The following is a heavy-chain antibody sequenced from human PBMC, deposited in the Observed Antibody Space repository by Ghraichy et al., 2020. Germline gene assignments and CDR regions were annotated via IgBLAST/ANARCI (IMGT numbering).Heavy chain of an antibody. Sequence: GGSLRLSCAASGFTFSSYAMTWVRQAQGKGLDWDSVISAIGGSTYYADSVKCRFPVPRDNSKNTLYLQMNSPRADDTAVYYCAKAPYYFGSGSYLYLDHWSQGALVTVSS. CDR2: ISAIGGST. CDR1: GFTFSSYA. J-gene: IGHJ4*02. V-gene: IGHV3-23*01. D-gene: IGHD3-10*01. CDR3: AKAPYYFGSGSYLYLDH.